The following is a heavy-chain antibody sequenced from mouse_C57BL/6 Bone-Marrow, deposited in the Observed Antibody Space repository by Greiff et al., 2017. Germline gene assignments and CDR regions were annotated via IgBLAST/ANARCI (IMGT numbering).Heavy chain of an antibody. J-gene: IGHJ3*01. CDR3: ARHDGYYVGFAY. V-gene: IGHV5-6*01. D-gene: IGHD2-3*01. Sequence: EVKLMESGGDLVKPGASLKLSCAASGFTFSSYGMSWVRQTPDKRLEWVATISTGGSYTYYPDSVKGRITIARDTAKNTLYLQMSSLKSEDTAMYYCARHDGYYVGFAYWGQGTLVTVSA. CDR1: GFTFSSYG. CDR2: ISTGGSYT.